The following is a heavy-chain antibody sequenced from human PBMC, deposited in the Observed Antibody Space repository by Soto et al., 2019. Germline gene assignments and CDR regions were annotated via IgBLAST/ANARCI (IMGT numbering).Heavy chain of an antibody. Sequence: GASVKVSCKASGYTFTSYGISWVRQAPGQGLEWMGWISAYNGNTNYAQKLQGRVTMTTDTSTSTAYMELRSLRSDDTAVYYCASDYYYDSSGYYVHYYYGMDVWGQGTTVTVS. CDR2: ISAYNGNT. CDR3: ASDYYYDSSGYYVHYYYGMDV. V-gene: IGHV1-18*01. D-gene: IGHD3-22*01. CDR1: GYTFTSYG. J-gene: IGHJ6*02.